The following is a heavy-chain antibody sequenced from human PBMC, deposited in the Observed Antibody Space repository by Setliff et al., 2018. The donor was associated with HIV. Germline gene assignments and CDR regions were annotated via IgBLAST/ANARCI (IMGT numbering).Heavy chain of an antibody. CDR2: IYTSGNT. CDR1: GVSISNYY. CDR3: ARVPFTTGFDY. V-gene: IGHV4-4*07. D-gene: IGHD3-3*01. J-gene: IGHJ4*02. Sequence: SETLSLTCTVSGVSISNYYWSWIRQPAGKGLEWIGRIYTSGNTNYNPSLKSRVTISVDTSKNQFSLKLSSVTAAETAVYYCARVPFTTGFDYWGQGILVTVSS.